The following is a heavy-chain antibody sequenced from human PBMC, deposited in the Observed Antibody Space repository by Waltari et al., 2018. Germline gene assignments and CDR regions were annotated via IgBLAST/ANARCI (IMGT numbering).Heavy chain of an antibody. J-gene: IGHJ4*02. V-gene: IGHV3-33*01. CDR1: GFTFSSYG. CDR3: ARLRFPFVAPDY. Sequence: QVQLVESGGGVVQPGRSLRLSCAASGFTFSSYGMHWVRQAPGKGLEWVAVIWYDGSNKYYADSVKGRFTISRDNSKNTLYLQMNSLRAEDTAVYYCARLRFPFVAPDYWGQGTLVTVSS. CDR2: IWYDGSNK. D-gene: IGHD3-3*01.